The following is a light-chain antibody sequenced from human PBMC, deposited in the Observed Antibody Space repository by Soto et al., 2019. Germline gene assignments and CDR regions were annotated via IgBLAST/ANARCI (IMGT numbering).Light chain of an antibody. CDR1: SSDVGGYNY. CDR2: EVS. CDR3: SSYTSSSTWV. J-gene: IGLJ2*01. Sequence: QSALTQSASVSGSPGQSITISCTGTSSDVGGYNYVSRYQQHPGKAPKLMIYEVSNRPSGVSTRFSGSKSGNTASLTISGLQAEDEADYYCSSYTSSSTWVFGGGTKLTVL. V-gene: IGLV2-14*01.